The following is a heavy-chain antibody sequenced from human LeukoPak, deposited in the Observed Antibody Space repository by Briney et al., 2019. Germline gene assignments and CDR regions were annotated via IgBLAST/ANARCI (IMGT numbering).Heavy chain of an antibody. CDR3: ARGEQ. V-gene: IGHV3-7*01. CDR1: GFIVSSYW. Sequence: LPGGSLRLSCAASGFIVSSYWMSWVRQAPVKGLEWVANIKEDESEKYYVDSVKGRFTISRDNAKNSLYLQMNSLRVEDTAVYYCARGEQWGQGTLVTVSS. J-gene: IGHJ4*02. CDR2: IKEDESEK.